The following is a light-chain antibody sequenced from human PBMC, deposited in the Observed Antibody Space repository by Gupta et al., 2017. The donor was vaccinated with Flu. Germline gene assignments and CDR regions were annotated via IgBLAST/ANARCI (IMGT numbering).Light chain of an antibody. V-gene: IGLV2-18*02. CDR2: EVS. Sequence: QPALTQPPSVSGSPGQSVTLSCTGSSSDIGSYNRVSWYQQPPGTAPKLIIYEVSNRPSGVPDRFSGSKSGNTASLTISGLQAENEADYYCSSYTSSSPPVVFGGGTKLTVL. CDR3: SSYTSSSPPVV. J-gene: IGLJ3*02. CDR1: SSDIGSYNR.